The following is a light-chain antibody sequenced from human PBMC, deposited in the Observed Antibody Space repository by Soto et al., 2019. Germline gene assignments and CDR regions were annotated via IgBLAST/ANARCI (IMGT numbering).Light chain of an antibody. CDR1: RSINIY. CDR2: AAS. Sequence: DIQMTQSLSSLSASVGDRVTITCRASRSINIYLNWYQQKPGKAPKLLIYAASKLQSGVPSRFSGDGVGTHFTLTISSLQPEDFATYHCQQSHSSPYTFGQGTRLEIK. V-gene: IGKV1-39*01. CDR3: QQSHSSPYT. J-gene: IGKJ5*01.